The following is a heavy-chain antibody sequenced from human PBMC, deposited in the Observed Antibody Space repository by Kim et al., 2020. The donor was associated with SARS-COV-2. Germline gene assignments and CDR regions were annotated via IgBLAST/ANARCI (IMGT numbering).Heavy chain of an antibody. Sequence: GGSLRLSCAASGFSFSSYWMHWVRQAPGKGLVWVSRINTDGSRTGYADSVKGRFTISKDHANNTVYLQMSSLRADDAAVYYCARDSGRIVDYWGEGNLVTVSS. CDR2: INTDGSRT. V-gene: IGHV3-74*01. CDR1: GFSFSSYW. CDR3: ARDSGRIVDY. D-gene: IGHD3-10*01. J-gene: IGHJ4*02.